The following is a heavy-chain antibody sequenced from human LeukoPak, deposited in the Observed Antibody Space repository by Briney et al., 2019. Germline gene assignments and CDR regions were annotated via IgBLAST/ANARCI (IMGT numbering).Heavy chain of an antibody. CDR3: STYNFNNGWY. J-gene: IGHJ4*02. CDR2: IRSETDGRTT. V-gene: IGHV3-15*01. CDR1: GFTFTNAW. Sequence: GGSLRLSCAASGFTFTNAWMHWVRQAPGKGLEWVGRIRSETDGRTTDYAAPVKGRFTISRDDSQNTLYLQMNSLKTEDTAVYYCSTYNFNNGWYWGQGTLVTVSS. D-gene: IGHD1/OR15-1a*01.